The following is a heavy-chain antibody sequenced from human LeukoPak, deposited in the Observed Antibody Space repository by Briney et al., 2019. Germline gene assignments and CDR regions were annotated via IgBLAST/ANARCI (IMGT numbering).Heavy chain of an antibody. CDR2: ISWNSGSI. J-gene: IGHJ4*02. V-gene: IGHV3-9*01. Sequence: GGSLRLSCAASGFTFDDYAMHWVRQAPGKGLEWVSGISWNSGSIGYEDSVKGRFTISRDNAKNSLYLQMNSLRAEDTALYYCAKDDSSSALDYWGQGTLVTVSS. CDR3: AKDDSSSALDY. CDR1: GFTFDDYA. D-gene: IGHD6-13*01.